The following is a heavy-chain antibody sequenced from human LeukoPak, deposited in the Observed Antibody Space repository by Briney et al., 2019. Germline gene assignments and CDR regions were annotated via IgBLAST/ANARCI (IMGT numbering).Heavy chain of an antibody. CDR1: GGTFSSCA. J-gene: IGHJ2*01. CDR2: IIPIFGTA. V-gene: IGHV1-69*05. CDR3: ARGGDYGDYGYFDL. D-gene: IGHD4-17*01. Sequence: SVKVSCKASGGTFSSCAISWVRQAPGQGLEWMGRIIPIFGTANYAQKFQGRVTITTDESTSTAYMELSSLRSEDTAVYYCARGGDYGDYGYFDLWGRGTLATVSS.